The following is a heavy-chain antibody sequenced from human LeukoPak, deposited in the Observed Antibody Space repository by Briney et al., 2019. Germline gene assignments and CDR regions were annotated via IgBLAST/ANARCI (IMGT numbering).Heavy chain of an antibody. Sequence: ASVKVSCKASGYTFTSYGISWVRQAPGQGLEWMGWISAYNGNTNYAQKLQGRVTMTTDTSTSTAYMELRSLRSDDTAVYYCARGHSSKIPFSVGTDVWGQGTTVTVSS. CDR1: GYTFTSYG. J-gene: IGHJ6*02. V-gene: IGHV1-18*01. D-gene: IGHD2-2*01. CDR2: ISAYNGNT. CDR3: ARGHSSKIPFSVGTDV.